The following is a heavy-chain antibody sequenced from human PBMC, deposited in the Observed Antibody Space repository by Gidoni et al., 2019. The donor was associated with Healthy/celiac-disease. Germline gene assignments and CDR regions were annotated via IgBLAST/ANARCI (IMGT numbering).Heavy chain of an antibody. V-gene: IGHV3-15*07. D-gene: IGHD2-15*01. J-gene: IGHJ6*03. Sequence: EVQLVESGGGLVKPGGSLRLSCAASGFTFRYALMNWLRQAPGKGLEWVGRIKSKTDGGTTDYAAPVKGRFTISRDDSKNTLYLQMNSLKTEDTAVYYCTTGTGYCSGGSCFSRYYMDVWGKGTTVTVSS. CDR3: TTGTGYCSGGSCFSRYYMDV. CDR2: IKSKTDGGTT. CDR1: GFTFRYAL.